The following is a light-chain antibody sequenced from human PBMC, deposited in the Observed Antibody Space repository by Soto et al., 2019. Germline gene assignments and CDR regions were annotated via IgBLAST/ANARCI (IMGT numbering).Light chain of an antibody. Sequence: EIVLTQSPATLSLSPGETATLSCRASQSVRSHLAWFQQKPGQAPRLLMYGVTTRATGIPARFSGSGSGTEFTLIISRLQSEDIADYYCQQYSDWPLTFGRGTKVEIK. CDR1: QSVRSH. V-gene: IGKV3D-15*01. J-gene: IGKJ4*01. CDR3: QQYSDWPLT. CDR2: GVT.